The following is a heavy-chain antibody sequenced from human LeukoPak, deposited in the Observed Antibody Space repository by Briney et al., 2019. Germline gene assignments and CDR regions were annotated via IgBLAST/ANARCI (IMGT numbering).Heavy chain of an antibody. J-gene: IGHJ4*02. V-gene: IGHV3-23*01. Sequence: GGSLSPSCAASGFTFSSKAMSWVRRPPGRGLEWVSAISGSGGSTYYADSVKGRFTISRDNSKSTLYLQMNSLRDDDSAAYFCARVYLERLTAGYFDHWGQGTQVTVSP. CDR2: ISGSGGST. CDR3: ARVYLERLTAGYFDH. CDR1: GFTFSSKA. D-gene: IGHD2-8*01.